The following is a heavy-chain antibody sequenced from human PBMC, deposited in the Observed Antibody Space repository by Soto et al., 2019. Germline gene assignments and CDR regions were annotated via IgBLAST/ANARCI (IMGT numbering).Heavy chain of an antibody. CDR3: AKVMYYYDSSGYAHLGYYFDY. CDR2: ISWNSGSI. J-gene: IGHJ4*02. Sequence: EVQLVESGGGLVQPGRSLRLSCAASGFTFDDYAMHWVRQAPGKGLEWVSGISWNSGSIGYADSVKGRFTISRDNAKNSLYLQMNSLRAEDTALYYCAKVMYYYDSSGYAHLGYYFDYWGQGTLVTVSS. CDR1: GFTFDDYA. V-gene: IGHV3-9*01. D-gene: IGHD3-22*01.